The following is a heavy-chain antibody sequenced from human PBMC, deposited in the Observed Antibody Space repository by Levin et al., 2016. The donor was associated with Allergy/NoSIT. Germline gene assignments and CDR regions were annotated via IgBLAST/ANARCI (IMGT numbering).Heavy chain of an antibody. D-gene: IGHD2-2*02. CDR2: IYTSGST. CDR1: GGSISSYY. J-gene: IGHJ6*02. Sequence: SETLSLTCTVSGGSISSYYWSWIRQPAGKGLEWIGRIYTSGSTNYNPSLKSRVTMSVDTSKNQFSLKLSSVTAADTAVYYCARDSRTSKEYQLLYGVMDGMDVWGQGTTVTVSS. V-gene: IGHV4-4*07. CDR3: ARDSRTSKEYQLLYGVMDGMDV.